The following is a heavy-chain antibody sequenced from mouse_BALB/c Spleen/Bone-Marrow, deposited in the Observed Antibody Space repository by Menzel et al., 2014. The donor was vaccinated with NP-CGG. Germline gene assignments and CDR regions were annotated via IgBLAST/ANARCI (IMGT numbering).Heavy chain of an antibody. CDR1: GYTFTSYW. CDR2: IHPSNGRT. J-gene: IGHJ4*01. CDR3: ARGTARAMMDY. Sequence: VQLQQSGTELVKPGASVKLSCKASGYTFTSYWIHWVKRRPGQGLEWIGEIHPSNGRTNYSEKFKTKATLTVDKSSTTAHMQLRSLTSEDSAVYYCARGTARAMMDYWGQGTSVTVSS. D-gene: IGHD3-2*01. V-gene: IGHV1S81*02.